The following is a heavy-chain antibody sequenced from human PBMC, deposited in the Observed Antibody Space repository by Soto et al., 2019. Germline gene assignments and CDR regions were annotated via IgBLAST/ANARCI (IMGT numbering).Heavy chain of an antibody. CDR1: GYTFSNYG. J-gene: IGHJ5*02. CDR3: ARVVPGAEAWFGP. V-gene: IGHV1-18*01. D-gene: IGHD2-2*01. Sequence: QVQLVQSGVEVKRTGASVKVSCKTSGYTFSNYGITWVRQAPGQPLEWLGWISLYSDGTNYAQKFQGRVSMTTDTSTTTAYMELRSLRSDDTAVYYCARVVPGAEAWFGPWGQGTLVTVSS. CDR2: ISLYSDGT.